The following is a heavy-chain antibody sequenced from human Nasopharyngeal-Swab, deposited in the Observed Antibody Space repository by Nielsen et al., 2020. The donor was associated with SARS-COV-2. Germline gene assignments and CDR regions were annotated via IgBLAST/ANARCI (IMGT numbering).Heavy chain of an antibody. J-gene: IGHJ3*02. CDR2: VSRSSSRS. V-gene: IGHV3-11*06. D-gene: IGHD6-19*01. CDR3: ARLQWLDTGIDAFDI. Sequence: IRQPPGEGLEWVAYVSRSSSRSYYADSVKGRFTISRDNAKNSLYLQMNSLRAEDTAVYYCARLQWLDTGIDAFDIWGQGTMVTVSS.